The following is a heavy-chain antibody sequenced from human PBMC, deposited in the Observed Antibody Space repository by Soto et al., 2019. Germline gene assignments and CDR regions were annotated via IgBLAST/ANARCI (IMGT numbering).Heavy chain of an antibody. CDR3: ARGGNSVDRMSEVVATILVPFDY. J-gene: IGHJ4*02. V-gene: IGHV3-21*01. Sequence: EVQLVESGGGLVKPGGSLRLSCAASGFTFSSYSMNWVRQAPGKGLEWVSSISSSSSYIYYADSVKGRFTISRDNAKNSLYLQMNSLRAEDTAVYYCARGGNSVDRMSEVVATILVPFDYWGQGTLVTVSS. D-gene: IGHD5-12*01. CDR1: GFTFSSYS. CDR2: ISSSSSYI.